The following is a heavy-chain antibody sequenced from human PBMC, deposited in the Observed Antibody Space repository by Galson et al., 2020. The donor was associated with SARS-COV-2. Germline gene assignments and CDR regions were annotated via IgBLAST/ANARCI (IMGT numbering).Heavy chain of an antibody. CDR1: GFTFDDYA. CDR3: AKDIGYSSGGLDY. D-gene: IGHD6-19*01. CDR2: MSWNSGSI. J-gene: IGHJ4*02. V-gene: IGHV3-9*01. Sequence: GGSLRLSCAASGFTFDDYAMHWVRQAPGKGLEWVSGMSWNSGSIGYADSVKGRFTISRDNAKNSLYLQMNSLRAEDTALYYCAKDIGYSSGGLDYWGQGTLVTVSS.